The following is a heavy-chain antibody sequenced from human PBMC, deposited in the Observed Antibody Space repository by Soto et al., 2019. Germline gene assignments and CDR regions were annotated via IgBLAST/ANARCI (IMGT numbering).Heavy chain of an antibody. CDR3: ASDRGQQLPSGGDY. D-gene: IGHD6-13*01. V-gene: IGHV3-48*01. CDR2: IGGSGSTI. CDR1: GFTFSTYS. J-gene: IGHJ4*02. Sequence: EMQLVESGGGLVQPGGSLRLSCAASGFTFSTYSMNWVRQAPGKGLEWVAYIGGSGSTIYYADSVKGRFTIARDNSKNSLYLHMNSLSAEATAVYYCASDRGQQLPSGGDYWGQRTLVTVSS.